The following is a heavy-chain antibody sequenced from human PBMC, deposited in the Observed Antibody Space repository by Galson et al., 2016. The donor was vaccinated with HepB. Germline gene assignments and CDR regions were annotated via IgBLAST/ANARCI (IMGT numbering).Heavy chain of an antibody. CDR3: VKEGAWFGGDWFDP. CDR2: ISGRGGRT. Sequence: SLRLSCAASGFTFSHYAMTWVRQAPGKGLDWVSGISGRGGRTYYGNSVKGRFTISRDTSKNTLYLQMNNLGAEATAVYYCVKEGAWFGGDWFDPWGQGTLVIVSS. V-gene: IGHV3-23*01. J-gene: IGHJ5*01. CDR1: GFTFSHYA. D-gene: IGHD3-10*01.